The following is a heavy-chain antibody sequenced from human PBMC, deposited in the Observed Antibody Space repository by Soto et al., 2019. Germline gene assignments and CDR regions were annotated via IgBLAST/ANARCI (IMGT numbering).Heavy chain of an antibody. D-gene: IGHD3-16*02. Sequence: QVQLQESGPGLVKPSQTLSLTCTVSGGSISSGGYYWSWIRQHPGKGLEWIGYIYYSGSTYYNPSLKSRVTISVDTSKNQFSLKLSSVTAADTAVYYCARVLMSGGVIVSFYLDYWGQGTLVTVSS. V-gene: IGHV4-31*03. CDR2: IYYSGST. J-gene: IGHJ4*02. CDR1: GGSISSGGYY. CDR3: ARVLMSGGVIVSFYLDY.